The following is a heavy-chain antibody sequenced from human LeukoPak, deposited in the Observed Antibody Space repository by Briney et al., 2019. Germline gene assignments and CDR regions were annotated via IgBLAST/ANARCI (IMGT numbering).Heavy chain of an antibody. Sequence: GASVKVSCKASGYTFTGYYMHWVRQAPGQGLEWMGWINPNSGGTNYAQKFQGRVTMTRDTSISTAYMELSRLRSDDTAVYYCARISRLGYCSSTSCAPNPRDKYFQHWGQGTLVTVSS. CDR2: INPNSGGT. CDR3: ARISRLGYCSSTSCAPNPRDKYFQH. J-gene: IGHJ1*01. D-gene: IGHD2-2*01. CDR1: GYTFTGYY. V-gene: IGHV1-2*02.